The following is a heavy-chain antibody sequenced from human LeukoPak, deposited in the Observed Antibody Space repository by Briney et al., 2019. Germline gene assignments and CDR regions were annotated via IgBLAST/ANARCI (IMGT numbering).Heavy chain of an antibody. Sequence: GGSLRLSCAASGFTFSSYAMSWVRLAPGKGLEWASAISGSGSSTIYADSVKGRFTISRDNSKNTLYLQMNSLRAEDTAVYYRARGGWSRPFDSWGQGTLVTVSS. CDR2: ISGSGSST. V-gene: IGHV3-23*01. CDR3: ARGGWSRPFDS. D-gene: IGHD2-15*01. J-gene: IGHJ4*02. CDR1: GFTFSSYA.